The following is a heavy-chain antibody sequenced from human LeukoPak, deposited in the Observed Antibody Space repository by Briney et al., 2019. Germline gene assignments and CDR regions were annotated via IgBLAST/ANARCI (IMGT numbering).Heavy chain of an antibody. CDR1: GYTFTSYG. CDR3: ARDLSTPHRGYSYGFGY. CDR2: ISAYNGNT. J-gene: IGHJ4*02. V-gene: IGHV1-18*01. Sequence: ASVKVSCKASGYTFTSYGISWVRQAPGQGLEWMGWISAYNGNTNYAQKLQGRVTTTTDTSTSTAYMELRSLRSDDTAVYYCARDLSTPHRGYSYGFGYWGQGTLVTVSS. D-gene: IGHD5-18*01.